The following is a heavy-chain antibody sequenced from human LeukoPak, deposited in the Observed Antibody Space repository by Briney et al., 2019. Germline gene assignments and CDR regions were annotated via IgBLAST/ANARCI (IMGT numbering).Heavy chain of an antibody. J-gene: IGHJ4*02. Sequence: GGSLRLSCAVSGFSFTNYWMHWVRHDPGKGLVWVSYISSDGSVTKYADSVMGRFTISRDNAKNTLYLQMNGLRVDDTAVYYCVVWGEDRSGHRFDFWGQGTLVTVSS. D-gene: IGHD3-22*01. CDR1: GFSFTNYW. CDR3: VVWGEDRSGHRFDF. CDR2: ISSDGSVT. V-gene: IGHV3-74*03.